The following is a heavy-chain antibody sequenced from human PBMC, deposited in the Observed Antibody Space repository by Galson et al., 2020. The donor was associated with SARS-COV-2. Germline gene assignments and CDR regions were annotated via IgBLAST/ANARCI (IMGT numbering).Heavy chain of an antibody. Sequence: GESLKISCAASGFIFTNYEMNWVRQAPGKGLEWVSYISDSGTNIYYADSVKGRFTISRDNTKNSVYLQMTSVRAEDTAGYYCASPYLAAASFFGAFDLLGRGTMVTVSS. CDR2: ISDSGTNI. CDR3: ASPYLAAASFFGAFDL. D-gene: IGHD6-13*01. CDR1: GFIFTNYE. J-gene: IGHJ3*01. V-gene: IGHV3-48*03.